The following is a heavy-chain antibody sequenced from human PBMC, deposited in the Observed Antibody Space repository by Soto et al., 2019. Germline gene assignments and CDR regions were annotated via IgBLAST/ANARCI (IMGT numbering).Heavy chain of an antibody. CDR3: AMAYCSGGSCLIHY. V-gene: IGHV4-31*03. J-gene: IGHJ4*02. D-gene: IGHD2-15*01. CDR2: IYYSGST. Sequence: SETLSLTCTVSGGSISSGGYYWSWIRQHPGKGLEWIGYIYYSGSTYYNPSLKSRVTISVDTSKNQFSLKLSSVTAADTAVYYCAMAYCSGGSCLIHYWGKGTLVTVSS. CDR1: GGSISSGGYY.